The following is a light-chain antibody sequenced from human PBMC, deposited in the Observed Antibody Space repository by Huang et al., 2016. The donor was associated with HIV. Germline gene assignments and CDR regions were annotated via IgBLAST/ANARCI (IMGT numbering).Light chain of an antibody. CDR3: QQRNNWPQT. CDR2: GAS. V-gene: IGKV3-11*01. CDR1: QSVSSY. J-gene: IGKJ1*01. Sequence: EIVLTQSPATLSLSPGERATLPCRASQSVSSYLAWYQQKPGQAPRVLIYGASNRATGIPARFSGSGSGTDFTLTISSLEPEDFAGYYCQQRNNWPQTFGQGTKVEIK.